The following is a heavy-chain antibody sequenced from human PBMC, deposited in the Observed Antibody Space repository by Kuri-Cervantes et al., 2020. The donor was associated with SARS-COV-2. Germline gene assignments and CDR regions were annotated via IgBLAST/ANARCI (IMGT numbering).Heavy chain of an antibody. D-gene: IGHD6-19*01. CDR3: ARECPESRYSSGWYYYYCYMDV. CDR1: GGSFSGYY. Sequence: SETLSLTCAVYGGSFSGYYWSWSRQPPGKGLEWIGEINHSGSTNYNPSLKSRVTISVDTSKNQFSLKLSSVTAADTAVYYCARECPESRYSSGWYYYYCYMDVWGKGTTVTVSS. CDR2: INHSGST. J-gene: IGHJ6*03. V-gene: IGHV4-34*01.